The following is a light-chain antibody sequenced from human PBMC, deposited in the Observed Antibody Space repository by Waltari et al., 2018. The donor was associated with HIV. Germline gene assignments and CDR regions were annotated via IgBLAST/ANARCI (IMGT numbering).Light chain of an antibody. Sequence: DIVLTQSPATLSLSPGDSATLSCRASQSVGNYLAWYQQKPGQSPRLLIYDASSRAFGIPARFSGSGSGTDFSLAISGLEPEDFAIYFRQQRSSWPPRWTFGHGTKVEMK. J-gene: IGKJ1*01. CDR3: QQRSSWPPRWT. V-gene: IGKV3-11*01. CDR2: DAS. CDR1: QSVGNY.